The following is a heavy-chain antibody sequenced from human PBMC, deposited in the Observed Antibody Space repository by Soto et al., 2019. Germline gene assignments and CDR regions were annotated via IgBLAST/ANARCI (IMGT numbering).Heavy chain of an antibody. J-gene: IGHJ4*02. V-gene: IGHV4-59*02. Sequence: SGDLSPTRRGSGDSVRRSYTSWLRPPPGKGLEWMGYIYYSGNSNYNPSLKSRVTMSVDTTKNQVSLKLSSATAADTAIYYCARAPYASGPTYVASWGQGAPVTVSS. CDR1: GDSVRRSY. CDR2: IYYSGNS. CDR3: ARAPYASGPTYVAS. D-gene: IGHD3-10*01.